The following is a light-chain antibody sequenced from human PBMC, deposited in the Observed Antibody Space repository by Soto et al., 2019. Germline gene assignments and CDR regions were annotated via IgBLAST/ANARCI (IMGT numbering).Light chain of an antibody. CDR1: QDVGRW. CDR3: QQARSFPVT. V-gene: IGKV1D-12*01. CDR2: ATS. Sequence: DIQRTQSPSSLSASVGDTVTITCRSSQDVGRWLSWYQQKPGKAPKILIFATSSLQSGVPSRFSGSGSGTDFTLTISSLQSEDFATYYCQQARSFPVTFGQGTRLEIK. J-gene: IGKJ5*01.